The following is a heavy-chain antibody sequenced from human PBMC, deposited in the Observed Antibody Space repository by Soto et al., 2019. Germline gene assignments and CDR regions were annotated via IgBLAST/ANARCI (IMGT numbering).Heavy chain of an antibody. V-gene: IGHV5-51*01. D-gene: IGHD6-13*01. CDR1: GCTFSNFW. J-gene: IGHJ4*02. Sequence: HGESLKISCQSSGCTFSNFWIGWVRQLPGKGLEWMGIIYPGDHETRYSPSFHGKVTISADRSINTAYLQWNSLEASDTAFYFCARSPRSSPYFDYWGQGALVTVSS. CDR3: ARSPRSSPYFDY. CDR2: IYPGDHET.